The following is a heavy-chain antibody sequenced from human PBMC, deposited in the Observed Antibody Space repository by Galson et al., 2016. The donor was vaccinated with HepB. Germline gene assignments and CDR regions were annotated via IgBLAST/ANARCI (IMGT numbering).Heavy chain of an antibody. J-gene: IGHJ6*02. CDR3: ARDRASADYDILTGYFPYYYYGMDV. CDR2: IWYDGSNK. CDR1: GFTFSSYG. D-gene: IGHD3-9*01. Sequence: SLRLSCAASGFTFSSYGMHWVRQAPGKGLEWVAVIWYDGSNKYYADSVKGRFTISRDNSKNTLYLQMNSLRAEDTAVYYCARDRASADYDILTGYFPYYYYGMDVWGQGTTVTVSS. V-gene: IGHV3-33*01.